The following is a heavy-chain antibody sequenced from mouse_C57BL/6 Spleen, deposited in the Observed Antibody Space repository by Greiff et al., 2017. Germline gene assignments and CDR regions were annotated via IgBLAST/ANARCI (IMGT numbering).Heavy chain of an antibody. CDR1: GYAFRSSW. J-gene: IGHJ4*01. V-gene: IGHV1-82*01. CDR3: ARVSNDYLYAMDY. D-gene: IGHD2-4*01. Sequence: QVQLQQSGPELVKPGASVKISCKASGYAFRSSWMNWVKQRPGKGLEWIGRIYPGDGDTNYNGKFKGKATLTADKSSSTAYMQLSSLTSEDSAVYFCARVSNDYLYAMDYWGQGTSVTVSS. CDR2: IYPGDGDT.